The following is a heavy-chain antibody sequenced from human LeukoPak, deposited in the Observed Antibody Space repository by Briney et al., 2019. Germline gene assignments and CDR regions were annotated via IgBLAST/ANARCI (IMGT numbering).Heavy chain of an antibody. J-gene: IGHJ4*02. CDR2: TYLDDSET. CDR3: ARHDELLLPIDY. D-gene: IGHD1-26*01. CDR1: GDKSNNYW. V-gene: IGHV5-51*01. Sequence: GESLKISCKAFGDKSNNYWIVWVRQMPGKGLEWMGVTYLDDSETKYSPSFQGQVTISADKSISTAYLQWSSLKASDTAMYYRARHDELLLPIDYWGQGTLVTVSS.